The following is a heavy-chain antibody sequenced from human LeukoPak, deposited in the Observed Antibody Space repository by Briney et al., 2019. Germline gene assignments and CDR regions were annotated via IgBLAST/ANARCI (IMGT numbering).Heavy chain of an antibody. CDR1: GFTFSSYS. CDR2: ISSSSSYI. V-gene: IGHV3-21*01. D-gene: IGHD2-2*01. Sequence: PGGSLRLSCAASGFTFSSYSMNWVRQAPGKGLEWVSSISSSSSYIYYADSVKGRFTISRDNAKNSLYLQMNSLRAEDTAVYYCASHLYCSSTSCPDYWGQGTVVTVSS. CDR3: ASHLYCSSTSCPDY. J-gene: IGHJ4*02.